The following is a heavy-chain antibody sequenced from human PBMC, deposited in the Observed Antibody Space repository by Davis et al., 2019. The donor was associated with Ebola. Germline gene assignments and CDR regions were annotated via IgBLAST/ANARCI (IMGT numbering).Heavy chain of an antibody. J-gene: IGHJ4*02. V-gene: IGHV3-23*01. D-gene: IGHD3-22*01. CDR1: VITFSSYA. CDR3: AKGGYDSSGYYSVLDY. CDR2: ISGSGGST. Sequence: GESLKISCTDSVITFSSYAMTWVRQAPGKGLEWVSAISGSGGSTYYADSVKGRFTISRDNSKHTLYLDVTTLRAEDTAVYYCAKGGYDSSGYYSVLDYWGQGTLVTVSS.